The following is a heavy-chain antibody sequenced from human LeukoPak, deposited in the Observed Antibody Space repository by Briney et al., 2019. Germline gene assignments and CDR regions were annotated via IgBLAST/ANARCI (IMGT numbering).Heavy chain of an antibody. CDR3: ARSGGSWLGPFDY. CDR2: IYYSGST. Sequence: PSETLSLTCTVSGGSISSYYWSWIRQPPGKGLEWIGYIYYSGSTNYNPSLKSRVTISVDTSKNQFSLKLSSVTAADTAVYYCARSGGSWLGPFDYWGQGTLVTVSS. J-gene: IGHJ4*02. V-gene: IGHV4-59*01. CDR1: GGSISSYY. D-gene: IGHD6-13*01.